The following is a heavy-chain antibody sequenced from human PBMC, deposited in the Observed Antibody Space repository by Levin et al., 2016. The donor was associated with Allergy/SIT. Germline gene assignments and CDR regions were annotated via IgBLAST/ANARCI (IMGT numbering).Heavy chain of an antibody. CDR2: IKQDESEK. D-gene: IGHD2-8*02. CDR1: GFTFSRHW. J-gene: IGHJ4*02. Sequence: GESLKISCAASGFTFSRHWMSWVRQAPGKGLEWVANIKQDESEKYYVESVKGRFSISRDNAKNSLYLQMNSVRAEDTAVYYCARITYGCRTGTCPYLDSWGQGALVTVSS. CDR3: ARITYGCRTGTCPYLDS. V-gene: IGHV3-7*01.